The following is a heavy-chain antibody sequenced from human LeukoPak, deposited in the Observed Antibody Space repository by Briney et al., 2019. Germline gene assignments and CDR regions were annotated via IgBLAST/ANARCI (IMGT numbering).Heavy chain of an antibody. J-gene: IGHJ5*02. CDR1: GYTFTSHY. D-gene: IGHD2-2*01. V-gene: IGHV1-46*01. CDR3: ARDVSSTSSWWFDP. Sequence: ASVKVSCKASGYTFTSHYMHWVRQAPEQGLEWMGIINPSGGSTSYAQKFQGRVTMTRDMSTRTDYKELSSLRYEDTAVYYCARDVSSTSSWWFDPWGQGTLVIVSS. CDR2: INPSGGST.